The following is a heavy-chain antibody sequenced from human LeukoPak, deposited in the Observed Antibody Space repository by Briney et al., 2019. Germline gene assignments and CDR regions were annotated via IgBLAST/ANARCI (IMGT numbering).Heavy chain of an antibody. CDR1: GYSIGSGYY. D-gene: IGHD1-26*01. V-gene: IGHV4-38-2*02. Sequence: SETLSLTCTVSGYSIGSGYYWGWIRQPPGKGLEWIGDIFHSGSAYYSPALKGRVTMSVDTSKNQFSLKLSSVTAADTAVYYCARDIAVGAGDAFDIWGQGTMVTVSS. CDR2: IFHSGSA. CDR3: ARDIAVGAGDAFDI. J-gene: IGHJ3*02.